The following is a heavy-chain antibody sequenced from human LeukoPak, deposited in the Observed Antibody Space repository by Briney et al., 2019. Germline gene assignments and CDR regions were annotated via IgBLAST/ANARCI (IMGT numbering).Heavy chain of an antibody. CDR3: AREYRGDYYGSGIET. J-gene: IGHJ5*02. CDR1: GFTFSDYY. CDR2: ISGSGNII. V-gene: IGHV3-11*04. Sequence: GGSLRLSCAASGFTFSDYYMSWIRQAPGKGLEWVAYISGSGNIIYYTESLKGRFTISRDNAKNSLFLQMNSLRAEDTAVYYCAREYRGDYYGSGIETWGQGTLVTVSS. D-gene: IGHD3-10*01.